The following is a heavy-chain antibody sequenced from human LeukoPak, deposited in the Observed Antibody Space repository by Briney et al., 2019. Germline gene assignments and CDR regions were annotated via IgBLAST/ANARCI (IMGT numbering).Heavy chain of an antibody. V-gene: IGHV3-23*01. D-gene: IGHD1-1*01. J-gene: IGHJ4*02. Sequence: GGSLRLSCAASGFAFSSHAMCWVRQAPGKGLEWVSSIDISGGSTYYADSAEGRFTISRDNCKNTLYLQMNGLRVEDTALYYCANEVRPNDYWGQGTLVTVSS. CDR1: GFAFSSHA. CDR3: ANEVRPNDY. CDR2: IDISGGST.